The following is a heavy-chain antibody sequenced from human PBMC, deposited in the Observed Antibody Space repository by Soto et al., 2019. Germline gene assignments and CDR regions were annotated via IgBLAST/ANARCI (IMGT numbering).Heavy chain of an antibody. CDR3: ARKDKSGYFNWFDP. CDR1: GYRFTSYW. V-gene: IGHV5-51*01. CDR2: IFPSDSDT. Sequence: GESLKISCRTSGYRFTSYWIAWVRQMPGKGLEWMGIIFPSDSDTRYSPSFQGQVTISADRSTSTAFLQWASLKASDTAVYFCARKDKSGYFNWFDPWGQGTLVTVSS. D-gene: IGHD3-22*01. J-gene: IGHJ5*02.